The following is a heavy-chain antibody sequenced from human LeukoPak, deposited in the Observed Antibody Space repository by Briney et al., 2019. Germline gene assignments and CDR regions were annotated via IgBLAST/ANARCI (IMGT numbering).Heavy chain of an antibody. J-gene: IGHJ4*02. CDR1: GFTFNKYA. CDR2: IDGSGDYT. Sequence: GGSLRLSCAASGFTFNKYAMHLVRQAPGKGLEWVSGIDGSGDYTVYADSVKGRFTISRDNSKNTLYLQMDFLRAEDTAVYYCAKKEGGNYPFDYWGQGALVTISS. CDR3: AKKEGGNYPFDY. D-gene: IGHD1-26*01. V-gene: IGHV3-23*01.